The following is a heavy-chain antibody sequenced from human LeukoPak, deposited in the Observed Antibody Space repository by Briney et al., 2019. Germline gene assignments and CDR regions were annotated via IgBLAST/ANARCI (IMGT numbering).Heavy chain of an antibody. CDR3: ARDTAEYQLLQGLGAFDI. V-gene: IGHV4-59*12. CDR1: GGSISSYY. CDR2: IYHSGST. D-gene: IGHD2-2*01. Sequence: SETLSLTCTVSGGSISSYYWTWIRQPPGKGLEWIGYIYHSGSTYYNPSLKSRVTISVDRSKNQFSLKLSSVTAADTAVYYCARDTAEYQLLQGLGAFDIWGQGTMVTVSS. J-gene: IGHJ3*02.